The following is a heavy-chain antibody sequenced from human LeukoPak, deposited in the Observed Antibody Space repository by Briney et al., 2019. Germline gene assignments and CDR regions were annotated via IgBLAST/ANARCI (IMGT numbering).Heavy chain of an antibody. CDR1: VCTFSSYA. CDR2: IIPIFCKA. V-gene: IGHV1-69*01. J-gene: IGHJ6*04. Sequence: SSVNVSCKASVCTFSSYAISWVRQAPGQALEWIGAIIPIFCKADYSQKFQGRVTITADESTSTAYMELSSLRSEDTAVYYCARERSFALGGYYYGMAVWGKGTTVTVSS. CDR3: ARERSFALGGYYYGMAV. D-gene: IGHD3-16*01.